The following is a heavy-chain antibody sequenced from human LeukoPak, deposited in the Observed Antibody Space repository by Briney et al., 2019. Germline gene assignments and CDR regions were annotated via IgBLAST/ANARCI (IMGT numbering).Heavy chain of an antibody. V-gene: IGHV4-34*01. CDR2: INHSGST. Sequence: PSETLSLTCAAYGGSFSGYYWSWIRQPPGKGLEWIGEINHSGSTYYNPSLKSRVTISVDTSKNQFSLKLSSVTAADTAVYYCASPGNYYYYMDVWGKGTTVTVSS. CDR3: ASPGNYYYYMDV. CDR1: GGSFSGYY. D-gene: IGHD1-14*01. J-gene: IGHJ6*03.